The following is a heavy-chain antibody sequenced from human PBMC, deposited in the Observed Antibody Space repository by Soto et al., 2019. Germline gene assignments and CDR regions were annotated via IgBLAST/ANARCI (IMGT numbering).Heavy chain of an antibody. V-gene: IGHV5-51*01. CDR2: IYPGDSDT. J-gene: IGHJ4*01. D-gene: IGHD3-10*01. Sequence: GESLKISCKGSGYSFTTYWIAWVRQMPGKGLEWVGIIYPGDSDTRYSPSFEGHVTISVDKSISTAFLQWSSLKASDNAIYYCARHSTSAPKDYWGQGTLGTVSS. CDR3: ARHSTSAPKDY. CDR1: GYSFTTYW.